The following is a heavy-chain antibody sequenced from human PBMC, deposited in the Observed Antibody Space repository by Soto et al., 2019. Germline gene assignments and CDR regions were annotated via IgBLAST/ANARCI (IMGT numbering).Heavy chain of an antibody. CDR3: ARDRGSSGRYFDY. D-gene: IGHD6-19*01. CDR1: GGSISSSHW. Sequence: SETLSLTCAVSGGSISSSHWWSWVRPPPGKGLEWIGEIYHSGSTNYNPSLKSRVTISVDKSKNQFSLKLSSVTAADTAVYYCARDRGSSGRYFDYGGQGTLVTVSS. CDR2: IYHSGST. V-gene: IGHV4-4*02. J-gene: IGHJ4*02.